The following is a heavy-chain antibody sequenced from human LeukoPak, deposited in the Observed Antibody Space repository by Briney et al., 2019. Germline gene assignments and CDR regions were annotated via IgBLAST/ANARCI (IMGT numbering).Heavy chain of an antibody. CDR3: AGGWEPYDYWFDP. CDR1: GYTFTNYY. D-gene: IGHD5-12*01. J-gene: IGHJ5*02. Sequence: ASVKVSCKASGYTFTNYYLHWVRQATGQGLEWMGWMNPNTGNTDYAQKFQGRVTMTRDTSISTAYMELSGLRSDDTAIYYCAGGWEPYDYWFDPWGQGTLVTVSS. CDR2: MNPNTGNT. V-gene: IGHV1-8*02.